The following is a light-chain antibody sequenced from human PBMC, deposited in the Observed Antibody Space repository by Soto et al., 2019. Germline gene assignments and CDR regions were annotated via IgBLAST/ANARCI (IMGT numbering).Light chain of an antibody. CDR2: DVT. Sequence: QSALPQPASVSGSPGQSITISCTGANSDSGGYQYVSWYQQHPGKAPKFLIFDVTNRHSGVSDRFSVTEYVTTASLTIYGLQADDDDGYYCSSFGSTSRLEVFGTGTKLTV. CDR3: SSFGSTSRLEV. CDR1: NSDSGGYQY. J-gene: IGLJ1*01. V-gene: IGLV2-14*01.